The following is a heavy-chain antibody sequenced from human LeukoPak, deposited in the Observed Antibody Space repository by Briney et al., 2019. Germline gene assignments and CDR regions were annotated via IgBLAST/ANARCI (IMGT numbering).Heavy chain of an antibody. J-gene: IGHJ4*02. CDR2: IWYDGSNK. Sequence: WGVLILSCAASGFTFSSYGMHWVRQAPGKGLEWVAVIWYDGSNKYYADSVKGRFTISRDNSKNTLYLQMNSLRAEDTAVYYCARDQGITMIVVADYWGQGTLVTVSS. V-gene: IGHV3-33*01. D-gene: IGHD3-22*01. CDR1: GFTFSSYG. CDR3: ARDQGITMIVVADY.